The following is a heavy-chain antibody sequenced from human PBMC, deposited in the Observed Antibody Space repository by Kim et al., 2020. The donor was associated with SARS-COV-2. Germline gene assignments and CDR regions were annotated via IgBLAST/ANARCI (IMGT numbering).Heavy chain of an antibody. CDR2: IYYSGST. V-gene: IGHV4-39*01. CDR1: GGSISSSSYY. J-gene: IGHJ4*02. D-gene: IGHD1-26*01. Sequence: SETLSLTCTVSGGSISSSSYYWGWIRQPPGKGLEWIGSIYYSGSTYYNPSLKSRVTISVDTSKNQFSLKLSSVTAADTAVYYCARLSYSGSRRGFDYWGQGTLVTVSS. CDR3: ARLSYSGSRRGFDY.